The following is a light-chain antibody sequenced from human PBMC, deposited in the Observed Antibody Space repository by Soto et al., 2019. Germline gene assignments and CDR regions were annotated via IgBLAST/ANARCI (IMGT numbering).Light chain of an antibody. J-gene: IGKJ3*01. CDR1: QRLFSF. CDR3: QQTYSGPFT. V-gene: IGKV1-39*01. CDR2: TAY. Sequence: DIQMTQSPSSLSASVGDSVTLTCRASQRLFSFLNWYQQAPGRAPKLLISTAYKLQSGVPSRFSGSESGTEFTLTISSLQPEDFAIYFCQQTYSGPFTFGPGTKVDVK.